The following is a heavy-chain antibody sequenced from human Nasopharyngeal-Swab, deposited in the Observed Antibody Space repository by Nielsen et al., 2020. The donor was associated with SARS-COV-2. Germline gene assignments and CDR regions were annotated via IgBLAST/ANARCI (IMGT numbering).Heavy chain of an antibody. CDR3: ARDGYSGYDLYYYYYMDV. CDR1: GDSVSSNSAA. D-gene: IGHD5-12*01. CDR2: TYYRSKWYN. V-gene: IGHV6-1*01. Sequence: SQTLSLTCAIPGDSVSSNSAAWNWTRHSPSRGLEWLGRTYYRSKWYNDYAVSVKSRITINPATSKNQFSLQLNSVTPEDTAVYYCARDGYSGYDLYYYYYMDVWGKGTTVTVSS. J-gene: IGHJ6*03.